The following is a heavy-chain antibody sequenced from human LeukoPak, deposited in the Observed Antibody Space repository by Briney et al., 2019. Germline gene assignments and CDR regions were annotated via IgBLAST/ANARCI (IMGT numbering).Heavy chain of an antibody. D-gene: IGHD6-19*01. CDR1: GGSISSSSYY. Sequence: SETLSLTCTVSGGSISSSSYYWGWIRQPPGKGLEWIGSIYYSGSTYYNPSLKSRVTISVDTSKNQFSLKLSSVTAADTAVYYCARRRLAVAGRGYFDYWGQGTLVTVSS. V-gene: IGHV4-39*01. J-gene: IGHJ4*02. CDR2: IYYSGST. CDR3: ARRRLAVAGRGYFDY.